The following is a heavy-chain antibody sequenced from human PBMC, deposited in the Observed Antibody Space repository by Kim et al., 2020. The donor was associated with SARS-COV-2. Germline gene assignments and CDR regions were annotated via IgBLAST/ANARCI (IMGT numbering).Heavy chain of an antibody. Sequence: GGSLRLSCAASGFTVSSNYMSWVRQAPGKGLEWVSVINRGGATYYADSVKGRFTISRHTSENTLYLQMNSLRAEDTAVYYCARDYYTSGSYYNLGSYYGMDVWGQGTTVTVSS. J-gene: IGHJ6*02. V-gene: IGHV3-53*04. D-gene: IGHD3-10*01. CDR1: GFTVSSNY. CDR2: INRGGAT. CDR3: ARDYYTSGSYYNLGSYYGMDV.